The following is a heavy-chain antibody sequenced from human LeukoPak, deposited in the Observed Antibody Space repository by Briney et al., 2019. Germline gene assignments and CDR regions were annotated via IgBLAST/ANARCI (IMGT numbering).Heavy chain of an antibody. D-gene: IGHD3-22*01. Sequence: SETLSLTCTVSGGSISSGDYYWSWIRQPPGKGLEWIGYIYYSGSTYYNPSLKSRVTISVDTSKNQFSLKLSSVTAADTAVYYCARVYYYDSSGRYWYFDLWGRGTLVTVSS. CDR3: ARVYYYDSSGRYWYFDL. CDR1: GGSISSGDYY. V-gene: IGHV4-30-4*01. CDR2: IYYSGST. J-gene: IGHJ2*01.